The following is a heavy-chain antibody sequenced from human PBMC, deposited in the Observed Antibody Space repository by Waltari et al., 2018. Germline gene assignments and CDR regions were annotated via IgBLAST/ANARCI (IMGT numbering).Heavy chain of an antibody. CDR3: ARDPPDGYTYFDY. CDR2: TYYRSRWYN. CDR1: GDSVSSKTAA. V-gene: IGHV6-1*01. Sequence: QVQLQQSGPGLVKPSQTLPLTCAISGDSVSSKTAAWNWIRQSPSRGLEWLGRTYYRSRWYNNYAVSVKSRITINQDTSKNQFSLQLSSVTPEDTAAYYCARDPPDGYTYFDYWGQGTLVTVSS. D-gene: IGHD3-16*01. J-gene: IGHJ4*02.